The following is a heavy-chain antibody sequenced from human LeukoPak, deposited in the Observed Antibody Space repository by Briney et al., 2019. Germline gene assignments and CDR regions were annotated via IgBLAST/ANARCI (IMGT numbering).Heavy chain of an antibody. CDR3: AKALPVTYYYDSSGYSVVNYFDY. Sequence: GGSLRLSCAASGFTFSSYAMSWVRQAPGKGLEWVSAISGSGGSTYYADSVKGRFTISRDNSKNTLYLQMNSLRAEDTAVYYCAKALPVTYYYDSSGYSVVNYFDYWGQGTLATVSS. J-gene: IGHJ4*02. CDR2: ISGSGGST. CDR1: GFTFSSYA. D-gene: IGHD3-22*01. V-gene: IGHV3-23*01.